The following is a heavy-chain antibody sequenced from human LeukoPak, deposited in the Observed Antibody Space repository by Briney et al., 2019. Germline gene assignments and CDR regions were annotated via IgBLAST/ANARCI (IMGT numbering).Heavy chain of an antibody. CDR3: ATVPFSSGWYDY. CDR1: GFIFSNYG. D-gene: IGHD6-19*01. Sequence: GGSLRLSCAASGFIFSNYGMHWVRQAPGRGLEFVSRISSNGGTTYYADSLKGRFTISRDNSKNTVYLQMASLRPEDMAVYYCATVPFSSGWYDYWGQGTLVTVSS. V-gene: IGHV3-64*02. J-gene: IGHJ4*02. CDR2: ISSNGGTT.